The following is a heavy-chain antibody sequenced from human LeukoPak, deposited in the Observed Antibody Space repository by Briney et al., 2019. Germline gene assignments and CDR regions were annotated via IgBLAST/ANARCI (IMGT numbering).Heavy chain of an antibody. D-gene: IGHD4-23*01. CDR2: ISGSGGST. CDR3: ARADNGGNSAFDY. CDR1: GFTFSSYA. V-gene: IGHV3-23*01. Sequence: GGSLRLSCAASGFTFSSYAMSWVRQAPGKGLEWVSAISGSGGSTYYADSVKGRFTISRDNSKNTLYLQMNSLRAEDTAVYYCARADNGGNSAFDYWGQGSLVTVSS. J-gene: IGHJ4*02.